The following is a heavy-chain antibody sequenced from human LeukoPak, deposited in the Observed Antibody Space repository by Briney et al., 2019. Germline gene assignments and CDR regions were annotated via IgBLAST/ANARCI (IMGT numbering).Heavy chain of an antibody. CDR1: GVSLGSYA. Sequence: GGSLRISCEAYGVSLGSYAMSWIRQAPGRGLEYIAYISRSSQAINYAESVRGRFTVSRDNARNSLYLDMNGLRAEDTAVYYCAGDPSVGSTWYYYVDVWGEGTTVTVSS. CDR3: AGDPSVGSTWYYYVDV. V-gene: IGHV3-48*04. CDR2: ISRSSQAI. D-gene: IGHD6-13*01. J-gene: IGHJ6*03.